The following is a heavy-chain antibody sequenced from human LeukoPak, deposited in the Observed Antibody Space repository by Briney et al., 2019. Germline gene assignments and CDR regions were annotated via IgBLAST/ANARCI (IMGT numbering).Heavy chain of an antibody. CDR1: GGSFSSYY. D-gene: IGHD4-17*01. CDR2: IYYSGST. V-gene: IGHV4-59*08. Sequence: SETLSLTCAVYGGSFSSYYWSWIRQPPGKGLEWIGYIYYSGSTNYNPSLKSRVTISVDTSKNQFSLKLSSVTAADTAVYYCARRGYGALDAFDIWGQGTMVTVSS. J-gene: IGHJ3*02. CDR3: ARRGYGALDAFDI.